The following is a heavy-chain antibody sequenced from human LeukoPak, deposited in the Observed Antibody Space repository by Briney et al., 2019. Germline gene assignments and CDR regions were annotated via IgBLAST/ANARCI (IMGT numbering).Heavy chain of an antibody. CDR2: INPNSGGT. V-gene: IGHV1-2*02. D-gene: IGHD1-26*01. CDR3: ARVFIVGATMDAFDN. CDR1: GYTFTGYY. Sequence: EASVKVSCKSSGYTFTGYYMHWVRQAPGQGLEWMGWINPNSGGTNYAQKFQGRVTMTRDTSISTAYMELSRLRSDDTAVYYCARVFIVGATMDAFDNWGQGTMVTVSS. J-gene: IGHJ3*02.